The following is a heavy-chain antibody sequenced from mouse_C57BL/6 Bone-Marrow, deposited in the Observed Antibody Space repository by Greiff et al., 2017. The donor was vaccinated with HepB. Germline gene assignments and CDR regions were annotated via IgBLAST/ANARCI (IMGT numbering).Heavy chain of an antibody. CDR2: IYPGNSDT. CDR3: TRLTAYDYDGVDY. CDR1: GYTFTSYW. J-gene: IGHJ2*01. D-gene: IGHD2-4*01. V-gene: IGHV1-5*01. Sequence: VQLQQSGTVLARPGASVKMSCKTSGYTFTSYWMHWVKQRPGQGLEWIGAIYPGNSDTSYNQKFKGKAKLTAVTSASTAYMELSSLTNEDSAVYYCTRLTAYDYDGVDYWGQGTTLTVSS.